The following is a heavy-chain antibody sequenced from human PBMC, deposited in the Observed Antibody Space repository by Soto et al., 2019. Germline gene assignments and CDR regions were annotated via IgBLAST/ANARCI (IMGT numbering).Heavy chain of an antibody. J-gene: IGHJ4*02. CDR2: ISGGTVGST. CDR3: AKGYSASHYGVVDH. Sequence: GGSLRLSCAASGFTFSNYAISWVRQAPGKGLEWVSTISGGTVGSTYYAESVKGRFTISRDNSKNTLYLQLNSLRAEDTATYYCAKGYSASHYGVVDHWGQGTLVTVSS. V-gene: IGHV3-23*01. D-gene: IGHD1-26*01. CDR1: GFTFSNYA.